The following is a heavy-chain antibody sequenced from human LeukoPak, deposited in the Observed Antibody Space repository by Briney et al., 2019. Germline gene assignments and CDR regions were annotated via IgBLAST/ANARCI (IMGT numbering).Heavy chain of an antibody. CDR2: MKQDGSEK. J-gene: IGHJ4*02. CDR1: GFTFSSYW. Sequence: GGSLRLSCAASGFTFSSYWMSWVRQAPGKGLEWVANMKQDGSEKYYVDSVKGRFTISRDNAKNSLYLQMNSMRAEDTAVYYCAQGLEGFGGYCSGGSCYFSYWGQGTLVTVSS. D-gene: IGHD2-15*01. CDR3: AQGLEGFGGYCSGGSCYFSY. V-gene: IGHV3-7*01.